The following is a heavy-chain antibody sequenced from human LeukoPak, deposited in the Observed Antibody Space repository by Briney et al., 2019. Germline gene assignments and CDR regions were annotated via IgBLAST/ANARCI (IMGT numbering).Heavy chain of an antibody. D-gene: IGHD5-24*01. CDR3: ARGEMATIEDAFDI. CDR2: INHSGST. V-gene: IGHV4-34*01. J-gene: IGHJ3*02. CDR1: GGSFSGYY. Sequence: SETLSLTCAVYGGSFSGYYWSWIRQPPGKGLEWIGEINHSGSTNYNPSLKSRVTISVDTSKNQFSLKLSSVTAADTAVYYCARGEMATIEDAFDIWGQGTMVTVSS.